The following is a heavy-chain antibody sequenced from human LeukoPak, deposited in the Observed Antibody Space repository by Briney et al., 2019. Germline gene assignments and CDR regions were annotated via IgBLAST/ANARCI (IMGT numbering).Heavy chain of an antibody. Sequence: SETLSLTCTVSGGSVSSGSYYGSWIRQPPGKGLEWIGYIYYSGSTNYNPSLKSRVTISVDTSKNQFSLKLSSVTAADTAVYYCARGLLLYCSGGSCPHFDYWGQGTLVTVSS. CDR3: ARGLLLYCSGGSCPHFDY. J-gene: IGHJ4*02. V-gene: IGHV4-61*01. CDR1: GGSVSSGSYY. CDR2: IYYSGST. D-gene: IGHD2-15*01.